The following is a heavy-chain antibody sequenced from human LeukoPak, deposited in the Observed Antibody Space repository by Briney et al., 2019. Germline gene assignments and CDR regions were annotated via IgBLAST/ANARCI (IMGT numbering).Heavy chain of an antibody. D-gene: IGHD5-24*01. Sequence: SETLSLTCTVSGGSISSSGYYWGWLRQPPGKGLEWIGYIYYSGSSYYNPSLRSRVTISVDTSKNHFSLKLSSVTAADTAVYYCARNRDGYNSFDYWGQGTLVTVSS. V-gene: IGHV4-31*03. CDR2: IYYSGSS. CDR3: ARNRDGYNSFDY. CDR1: GGSISSSGYY. J-gene: IGHJ4*02.